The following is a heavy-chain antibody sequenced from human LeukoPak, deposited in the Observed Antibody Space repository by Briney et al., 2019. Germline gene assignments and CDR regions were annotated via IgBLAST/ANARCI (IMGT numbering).Heavy chain of an antibody. V-gene: IGHV1-69*04. CDR1: GGTFSSYA. Sequence: GASVKVSCKASGGTFSSYAISWVRQAPGQGLEWMGRIIPILGIANYAQKFQGRVTITADKSTSTAYMELSSLRSEDTAVYYCARGQGGYYDSSGYQPFDYWGQGTLVTVSS. CDR3: ARGQGGYYDSSGYQPFDY. D-gene: IGHD3-22*01. CDR2: IIPILGIA. J-gene: IGHJ4*02.